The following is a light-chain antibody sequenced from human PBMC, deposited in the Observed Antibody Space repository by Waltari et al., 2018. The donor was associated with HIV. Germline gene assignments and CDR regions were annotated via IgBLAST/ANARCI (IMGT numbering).Light chain of an antibody. V-gene: IGLV2-11*01. CDR2: DVN. J-gene: IGLJ3*02. CDR1: SRDVGGYNY. CDR3: CSYAGGYTLV. Sequence: QSALTQPRSVSGSPGQSVTISCTGTSRDVGGYNYVSWYQQHPGKAPKLMIYDVNKRPSGVPDRFSVSKSGNTASLTISGLQAEDEADYFCCSYAGGYTLVFGGGTKLTVL.